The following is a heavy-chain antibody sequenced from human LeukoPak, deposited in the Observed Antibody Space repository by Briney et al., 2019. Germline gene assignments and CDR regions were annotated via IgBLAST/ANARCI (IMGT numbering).Heavy chain of an antibody. Sequence: PGGSLRLSCSASGFTFSSYGMHWVRQAPGKGLEWVAVISYDGSNKYYADSVKGRFTISRDNSKNTLYLQMNSLRAEDTAVYYCAKDLKSASKWELGDWGQGTLVTVSS. CDR2: ISYDGSNK. D-gene: IGHD1-26*01. CDR3: AKDLKSASKWELGD. J-gene: IGHJ4*02. V-gene: IGHV3-30*18. CDR1: GFTFSSYG.